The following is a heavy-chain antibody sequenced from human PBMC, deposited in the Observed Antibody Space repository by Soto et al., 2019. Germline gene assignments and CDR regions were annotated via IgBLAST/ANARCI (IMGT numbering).Heavy chain of an antibody. CDR1: GFTFTSSA. D-gene: IGHD1-26*01. V-gene: IGHV1-58*01. Sequence: QMQLVQSGPEVKKPGTSVKVSCKASGFTFTSSAVQWVRQARGQRLEWIGWIVVGSGNTNYAQKFQERVTITRDMSTSTAYMELSSLRSEDTAVYYCAADKRSEQTLDYWGQGTLVTVSS. CDR2: IVVGSGNT. J-gene: IGHJ4*02. CDR3: AADKRSEQTLDY.